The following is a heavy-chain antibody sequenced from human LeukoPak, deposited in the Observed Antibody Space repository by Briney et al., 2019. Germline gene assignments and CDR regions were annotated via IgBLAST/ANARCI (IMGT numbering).Heavy chain of an antibody. J-gene: IGHJ4*02. CDR2: IWYDGSNK. V-gene: IGHV3-33*01. D-gene: IGHD6-13*01. CDR1: GFTFSSYG. Sequence: GGSLRLSCAASGFTFSSYGMHWVRQAPGKGLEWVAVIWYDGSNKYYADSVKGRFTISRDNSKNTLYLQMNSLRAEDTAVYYCARDSSSWAFDYWGQGTLVTVSS. CDR3: ARDSSSWAFDY.